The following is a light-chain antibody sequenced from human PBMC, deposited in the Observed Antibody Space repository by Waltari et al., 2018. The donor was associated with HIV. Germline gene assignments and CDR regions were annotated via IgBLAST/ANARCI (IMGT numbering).Light chain of an antibody. J-gene: IGKJ4*01. Sequence: EIVLTQSPATLSLSPGERATLSCRASQSVSNNLAWYQQKPGQAPRLLIYGASTRATGVPARFSGGGSGTDFTLTISSLQSEDFVLYYCQQYNNWPPEFTFGGGTKVEIK. CDR2: GAS. CDR3: QQYNNWPPEFT. V-gene: IGKV3-15*01. CDR1: QSVSNN.